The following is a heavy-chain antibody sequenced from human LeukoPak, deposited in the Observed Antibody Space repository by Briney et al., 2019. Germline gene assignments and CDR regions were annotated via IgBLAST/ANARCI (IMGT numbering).Heavy chain of an antibody. Sequence: GGSLRLSCAASGFTFSTYWMHWVRQAPGQGLVWVSRINTDGSSTSYADSVQGRFTISRDNAKNTLYLQMNSLRAEDMAVYYCARGDYGLDYWGQGTRVTVSS. CDR3: ARGDYGLDY. D-gene: IGHD4-17*01. J-gene: IGHJ4*02. CDR1: GFTFSTYW. CDR2: INTDGSST. V-gene: IGHV3-74*01.